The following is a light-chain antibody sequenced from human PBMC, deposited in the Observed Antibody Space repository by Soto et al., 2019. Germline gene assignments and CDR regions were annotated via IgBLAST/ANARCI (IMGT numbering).Light chain of an antibody. CDR3: QQYNSHSWT. CDR1: QSMGSW. Sequence: DIQMTQSPSTLSASVGDRVTITCRASQSMGSWLAWYQQRPGKAPKLLMYDVSTLKGGVPSRFSGSGSGTVFTLTINNLQPEDFATYYCQQYNSHSWTVGQGSRVEIK. V-gene: IGKV1-5*01. J-gene: IGKJ1*01. CDR2: DVS.